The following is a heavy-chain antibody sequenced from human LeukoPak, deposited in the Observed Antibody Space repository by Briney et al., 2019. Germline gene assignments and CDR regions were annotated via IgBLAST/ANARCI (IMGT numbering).Heavy chain of an antibody. CDR1: GFTFSSYA. J-gene: IGHJ4*02. CDR2: ILYDGSNK. V-gene: IGHV3-30-3*01. D-gene: IGHD4-11*01. Sequence: GGSLRLSCAASGFTFSSYAMHWVRQAPGKGLEWVAVILYDGSNKYYADSVKGRFTISRDNSKNTLYLEMSSLIAEDTAAYYCARPTTASTIYEYYFDYWGQGTLVTVSS. CDR3: ARPTTASTIYEYYFDY.